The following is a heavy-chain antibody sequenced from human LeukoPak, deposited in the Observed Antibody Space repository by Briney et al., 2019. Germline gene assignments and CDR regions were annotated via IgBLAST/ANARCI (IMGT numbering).Heavy chain of an antibody. D-gene: IGHD6-19*01. J-gene: IGHJ4*02. CDR3: ARDPQDRYTSGWYPFFDY. CDR2: ISVYNGNT. CDR1: GYTFTSYG. V-gene: IGHV1-18*01. Sequence: GASVKVSCKASGYTFTSYGISWVRQAPGQGLEWMGWISVYNGNTNYVQKLQGRVTMTTDTSTSTAYMELRSLRSDDTAVYYCARDPQDRYTSGWYPFFDYWGQGTLVTVSS.